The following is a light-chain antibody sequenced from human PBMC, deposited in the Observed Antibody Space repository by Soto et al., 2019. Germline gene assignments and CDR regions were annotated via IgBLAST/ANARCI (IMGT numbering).Light chain of an antibody. V-gene: IGKV3-20*01. CDR1: QTVSSNF. Sequence: EIVLTQSPGTLSLSPGESATLSCRASQTVSSNFLAWYQRKPGQAPRLLIYDASSRVTGIPDRFSGSGSGTDFTLIINRLEPVDFAVYYCQHYGNSPLAFGGGTKVEIK. J-gene: IGKJ4*01. CDR2: DAS. CDR3: QHYGNSPLA.